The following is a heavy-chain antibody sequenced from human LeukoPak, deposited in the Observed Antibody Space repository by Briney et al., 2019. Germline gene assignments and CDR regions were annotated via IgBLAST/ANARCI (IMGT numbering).Heavy chain of an antibody. CDR3: ARDQSCRGTYGIFDY. V-gene: IGHV1-18*01. CDR2: ISAYNGDT. CDR1: SYTFTSYG. J-gene: IGHJ4*02. Sequence: ASVKVSCKASSYTFTSYGINWVRQAPGQGLEWMGWISAYNGDTNYAQKLQGRVTMTTDTSTTTAYMERRSLRSDDTAVYYCARDQSCRGTYGIFDYWGQGTLVTVSS. D-gene: IGHD3-16*02.